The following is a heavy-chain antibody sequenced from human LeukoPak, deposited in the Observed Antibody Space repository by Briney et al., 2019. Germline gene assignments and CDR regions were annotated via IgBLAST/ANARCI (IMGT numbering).Heavy chain of an antibody. CDR1: GFTFTTSP. J-gene: IGHJ4*02. D-gene: IGHD3-10*01. V-gene: IGHV3-64D*09. Sequence: QPGGPLRLSCSASGFTFTTSPMHWVRQAPGKGLEYVSAITGDASNTYYTYSVKGRFTISRDNSKNTLYLQMSSLRSEDTAVYYCVKRGPGNCYTHWGQGTPVTVSS. CDR3: VKRGPGNCYTH. CDR2: ITGDASNT.